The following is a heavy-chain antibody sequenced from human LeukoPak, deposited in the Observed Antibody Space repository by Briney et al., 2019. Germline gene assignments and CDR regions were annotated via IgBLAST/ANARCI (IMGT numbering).Heavy chain of an antibody. D-gene: IGHD1-26*01. J-gene: IGHJ4*02. V-gene: IGHV3-7*01. CDR2: IKQDGSEK. Sequence: PGGSLRLSGPAPEFTFSSYWMSWVRQAPGKGLEWVANIKQDGSEKYYVDSVKGRFTISRDNAKNSLYLQMNSLRAEDTAVYYCARDKVVGATYLDYWGQGTLVTVSS. CDR3: ARDKVVGATYLDY. CDR1: EFTFSSYW.